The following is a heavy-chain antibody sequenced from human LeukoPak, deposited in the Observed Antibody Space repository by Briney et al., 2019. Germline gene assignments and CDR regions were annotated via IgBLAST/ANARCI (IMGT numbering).Heavy chain of an antibody. D-gene: IGHD3-10*01. Sequence: GGSLRLSCAASGFTFSSSAMSWVRQAPGKGLEWVSTISGSDSSTHYADSVKGRFTISRDNSKNTLYLQMNSLRADDTAVYYCASGGLYGSGSYGNYWGQGTLVTVSS. CDR2: ISGSDSST. J-gene: IGHJ4*02. CDR1: GFTFSSSA. V-gene: IGHV3-23*01. CDR3: ASGGLYGSGSYGNY.